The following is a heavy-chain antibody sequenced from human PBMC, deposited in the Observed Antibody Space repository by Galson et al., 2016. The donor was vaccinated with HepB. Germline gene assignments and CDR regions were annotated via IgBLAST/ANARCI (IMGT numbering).Heavy chain of an antibody. D-gene: IGHD3-10*01. J-gene: IGHJ4*02. CDR3: ARGRLTMVRGLNGYYFDL. CDR2: IKQEGSEK. CDR1: GFTFSSYW. Sequence: SLRLSCAASGFTFSSYWMSWVRQAPGKGLEWVANIKQEGSEKFYVDSLKGRLTISRDNAKNSLFLQMNSLRADDTAVYYCARGRLTMVRGLNGYYFDLSGQGTLVTVSS. V-gene: IGHV3-7*03.